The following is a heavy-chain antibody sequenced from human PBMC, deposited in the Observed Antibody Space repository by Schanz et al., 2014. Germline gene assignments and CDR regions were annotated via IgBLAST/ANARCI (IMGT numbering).Heavy chain of an antibody. CDR2: ISGYDANT. D-gene: IGHD6-13*01. V-gene: IGHV1-18*01. CDR3: ARNIIATARAYDI. J-gene: IGHJ3*02. CDR1: GYTFRSYG. Sequence: QVHLVQSGAEVKKPGASVKVSCRASGYTFRSYGINWARQAPGQGLEWMGWISGYDANTNYAQKFQGRVTMTTDTSTSTAYMELRSLRADDTAVYYCARNIIATARAYDIWGRGTMVTVSS.